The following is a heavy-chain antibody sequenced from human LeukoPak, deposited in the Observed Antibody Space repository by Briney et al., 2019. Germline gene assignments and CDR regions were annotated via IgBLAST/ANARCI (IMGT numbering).Heavy chain of an antibody. V-gene: IGHV4-39*07. CDR3: ARGLGSGYSRNFDY. Sequence: SETLSLTCTVSGGSISSSSYYWGWIRQPPGKGLEWIGSIYYSGSTYYNPSLKSRVTISVDTSKNQFSLKLSSVTAADTAVYYCARGLGSGYSRNFDYWGQGTLVTVSS. J-gene: IGHJ4*02. CDR2: IYYSGST. D-gene: IGHD3-22*01. CDR1: GGSISSSSYY.